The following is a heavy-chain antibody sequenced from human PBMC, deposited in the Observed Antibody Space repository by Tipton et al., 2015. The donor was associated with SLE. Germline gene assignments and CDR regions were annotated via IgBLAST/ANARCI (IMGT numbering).Heavy chain of an antibody. CDR2: IYYSGST. J-gene: IGHJ4*02. Sequence: TLSLTCTVSGGSISTSSYYWGWIRQPPGKGLEWIGNIYYSGSTYYNPSLKSRVTISVDTSKNQFSLKLRSVTAADTAVYYCARLPDYFDHWGQGALVTVSS. V-gene: IGHV4-39*07. CDR1: GGSISTSSYY. CDR3: ARLPDYFDH.